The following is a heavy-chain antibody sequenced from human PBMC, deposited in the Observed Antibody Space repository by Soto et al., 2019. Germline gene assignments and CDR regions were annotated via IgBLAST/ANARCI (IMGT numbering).Heavy chain of an antibody. CDR2: ISGSGGST. J-gene: IGHJ4*02. CDR3: SKLGLWSGYYHYYFDY. D-gene: IGHD3-3*01. V-gene: IGHV3-23*01. CDR1: GFTFSSYA. Sequence: GGSLRLSCAASGFTFSSYAMSWVRQAPGKGLEWVSAISGSGGSTYYADSVKGRLTISRDNSKNTLYLQMNSLRAEDTAVYYCSKLGLWSGYYHYYFDYWAQGTLVTVSS.